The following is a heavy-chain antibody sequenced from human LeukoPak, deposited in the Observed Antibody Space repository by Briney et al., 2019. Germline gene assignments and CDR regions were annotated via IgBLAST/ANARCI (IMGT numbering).Heavy chain of an antibody. CDR1: GFTFSDYW. V-gene: IGHV3-30*18. CDR3: AKSAGYSSGFDY. CDR2: ISYDGRNK. Sequence: QPGGSLRLSCAASGFTFSDYWMHWVRQAPGKGLEWVAVISYDGRNKYYADSVKGRFTISRDNSKNTLYLQMNSLRVEDTAVYYCAKSAGYSSGFDYWGQGTLVTVSS. D-gene: IGHD6-19*01. J-gene: IGHJ4*02.